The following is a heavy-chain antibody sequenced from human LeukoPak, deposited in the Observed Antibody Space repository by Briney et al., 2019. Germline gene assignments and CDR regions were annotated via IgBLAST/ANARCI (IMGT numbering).Heavy chain of an antibody. CDR1: GFTFSTSS. Sequence: PGGSLRLSCAASGFTFSTSSMNWVRQAPGKGLEWVSSISTTSNYIYYADSVKGRFTISRDNSKNTLYVQVNSLGTEDTAAYYCAKGSYYDSSGSFYFDYWGQGTLVTVSS. J-gene: IGHJ4*02. CDR2: ISTTSNYI. V-gene: IGHV3-21*04. CDR3: AKGSYYDSSGSFYFDY. D-gene: IGHD3-22*01.